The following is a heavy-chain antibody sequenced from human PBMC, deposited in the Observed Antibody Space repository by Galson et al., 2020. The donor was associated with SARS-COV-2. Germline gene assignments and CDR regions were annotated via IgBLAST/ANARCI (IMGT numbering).Heavy chain of an antibody. V-gene: IGHV4-59*01. Sequence: SETLSLTCTVSGGSISSYYWSWIRQPPGKGLEWIGYIYYSGSGNYNPSLKSRVTISEDTSKKQFSLKLSSVTAADTAVYYCAGVPAVSNFNYYGMDVWGQGTTVTV. J-gene: IGHJ6*02. D-gene: IGHD7-27*01. CDR2: IYYSGSG. CDR1: GGSISSYY. CDR3: AGVPAVSNFNYYGMDV.